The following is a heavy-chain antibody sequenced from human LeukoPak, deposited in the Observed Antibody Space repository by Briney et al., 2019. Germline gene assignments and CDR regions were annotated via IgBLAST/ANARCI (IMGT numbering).Heavy chain of an antibody. V-gene: IGHV4-61*02. CDR2: FYTSEST. CDR1: GGSISSSSYY. CDR3: ARSDFWSGYFDS. Sequence: PSETLSLTCTVSGGSISSSSYYWAWIRQPAGKGLEWIGRFYTSESTNYNPSLKSRVTISVDTSKNQFSLKLTSVTAADSAVYYCARSDFWSGYFDSWGQGTLVTVSS. J-gene: IGHJ4*02. D-gene: IGHD3-3*01.